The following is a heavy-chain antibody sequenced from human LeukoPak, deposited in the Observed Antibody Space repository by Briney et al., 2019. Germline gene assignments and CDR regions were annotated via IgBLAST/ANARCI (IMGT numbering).Heavy chain of an antibody. J-gene: IGHJ6*03. V-gene: IGHV4-4*07. D-gene: IGHD5-24*01. CDR2: IYTSGST. Sequence: SETLSLTCTVSGGSISSYYWSWIRQPAGKGLEWIGRIYTSGSTNYNPSLKSRVTMSVDTSKNQFSPKLSSVTAADTAVYYCARDHHRRDGYNSDYYYYYMDVWGKGTTVTVSS. CDR1: GGSISSYY. CDR3: ARDHHRRDGYNSDYYYYYMDV.